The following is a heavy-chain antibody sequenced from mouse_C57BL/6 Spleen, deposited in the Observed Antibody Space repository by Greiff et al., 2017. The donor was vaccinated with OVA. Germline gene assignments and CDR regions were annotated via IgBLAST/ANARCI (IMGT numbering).Heavy chain of an antibody. CDR3: AKRNYGNGFDY. CDR2: IWGDGST. J-gene: IGHJ2*01. V-gene: IGHV2-3*01. Sequence: VQLQQSGPGLVAPSPSLSVSCTASGFSLTSYGVSWVRQPPGQGLEWLGVIWGDGSTNYHTALISRLSISKDNSKSQGFLKLNSLQTDDTATYYCAKRNYGNGFDYWGQGTTLTVSS. CDR1: GFSLTSYG. D-gene: IGHD1-1*01.